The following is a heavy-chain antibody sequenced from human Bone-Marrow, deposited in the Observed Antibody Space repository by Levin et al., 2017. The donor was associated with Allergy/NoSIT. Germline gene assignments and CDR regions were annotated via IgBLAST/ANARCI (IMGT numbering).Heavy chain of an antibody. CDR2: INRDGSST. CDR1: GFNFSSYW. D-gene: IGHD4-11*01. V-gene: IGHV3-74*01. CDR3: ARDRVTTDWYFDL. J-gene: IGHJ2*01. Sequence: GESLKISCSASGFNFSSYWMHWVRQAPGKGLVWVSRINRDGSSTSYADSVKGRFTISRDNAKNTLYLQMNSLRAEDTSVYYCARDRVTTDWYFDLWSRGTLVTVSS.